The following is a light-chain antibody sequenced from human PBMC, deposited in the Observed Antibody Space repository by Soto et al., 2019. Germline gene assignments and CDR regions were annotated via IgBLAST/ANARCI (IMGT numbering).Light chain of an antibody. CDR2: VAS. CDR3: QQYNIWPWT. CDR1: QSVSSN. V-gene: IGKV3-15*01. J-gene: IGKJ1*01. Sequence: EIVMTQSPATLSMSPGQRVTPSCRASQSVSSNLAWNQQKPGQAPRLLIYVASTRPTGIPDRFNGSGSGTEFTLTISSMQSEDSAVSYCQQYNIWPWTFGQGTKVEIK.